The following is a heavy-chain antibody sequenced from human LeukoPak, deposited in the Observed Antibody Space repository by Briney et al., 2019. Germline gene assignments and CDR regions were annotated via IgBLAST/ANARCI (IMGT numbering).Heavy chain of an antibody. CDR1: GFTFSIHW. J-gene: IGHJ4*02. V-gene: IGHV3-7*03. D-gene: IGHD3-3*01. Sequence: GGSLRLSCAASGFTFSIHWMTWVRQAPGKGLEWVATIKPDGNDKYFVDSVKGRFTVSRDNAKTSLYLQMNSLRAEDTAVYYCAKDKGDFWSGYYFDYWGQGTLVTVSS. CDR3: AKDKGDFWSGYYFDY. CDR2: IKPDGNDK.